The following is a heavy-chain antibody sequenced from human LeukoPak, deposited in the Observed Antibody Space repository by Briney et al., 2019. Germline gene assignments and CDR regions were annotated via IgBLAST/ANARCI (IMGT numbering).Heavy chain of an antibody. CDR2: IYPADSDT. CDR3: ARQSRDGSKTRGYYFDY. CDR1: GYLFTNYW. V-gene: IGHV5-51*01. Sequence: GESLKTSCQVSGYLFTNYWIGWVRQMPGKGLESMGIIYPADSDTTYSPSFQGQVTISADKSISTVYLQWSSLKASDTAMYYCARQSRDGSKTRGYYFDYWGQGTLVTVSS. D-gene: IGHD3-10*01. J-gene: IGHJ4*02.